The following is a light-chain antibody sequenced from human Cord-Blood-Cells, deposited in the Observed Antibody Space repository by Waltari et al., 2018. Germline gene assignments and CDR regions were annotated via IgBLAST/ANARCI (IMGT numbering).Light chain of an antibody. Sequence: QSALTQPASVSGSPGQSITISCTGSSSAVGSDNLVSWYQQHPGKAPKLMNYEGSKRPSGVSNRSSGSKSGNTASLTISGLQAEDEADYYCCSYAGSSTLVFGGGTKLTVL. CDR3: CSYAGSSTLV. V-gene: IGLV2-23*01. CDR1: SSAVGSDNL. J-gene: IGLJ3*02. CDR2: EGS.